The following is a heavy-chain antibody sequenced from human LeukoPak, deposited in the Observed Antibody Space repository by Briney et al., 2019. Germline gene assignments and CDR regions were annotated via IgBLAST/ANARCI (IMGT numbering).Heavy chain of an antibody. D-gene: IGHD3-10*01. V-gene: IGHV3-15*01. CDR1: GFTFSNAW. J-gene: IGHJ6*02. CDR2: IKSKTDGGTT. CDR3: TTAGTLSMVRGLIFLEDV. Sequence: PGGSLRLSCAASGFTFSNAWMSWVRQTPGKGLEWVGRIKSKTDGGTTDYAAPVKGGFTISRDDSKNTLNLQMNSLKTEDTAVYYCTTAGTLSMVRGLIFLEDVWGQGTTVTVSS.